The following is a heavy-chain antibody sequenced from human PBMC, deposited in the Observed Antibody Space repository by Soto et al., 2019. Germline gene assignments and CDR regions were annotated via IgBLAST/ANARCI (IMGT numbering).Heavy chain of an antibody. D-gene: IGHD4-4*01. V-gene: IGHV1-46*01. CDR3: ARGSNQPDFDY. Sequence: SLKVSCNASGYTFTSYYIHWLRQAPGQGLEWMGIIHPSGGSTSYAQQFQGRVTMTRDTSTSTVYMELSSLRSEDTAVYYCARGSNQPDFDYWGQGTLVTVSS. CDR2: IHPSGGST. J-gene: IGHJ4*02. CDR1: GYTFTSYY.